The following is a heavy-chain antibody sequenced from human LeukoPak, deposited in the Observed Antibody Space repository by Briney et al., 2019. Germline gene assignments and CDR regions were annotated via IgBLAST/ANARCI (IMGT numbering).Heavy chain of an antibody. J-gene: IGHJ4*02. CDR2: INPNSGDP. V-gene: IGHV1-2*06. CDR3: ARVTYFGSGSYYTD. CDR1: GYTFTDSY. Sequence: ASVKVSCKTSGYTFTDSYIHWVRQAPGQGLEWMGRINPNSGDPNYPQKFQGRVTMTRDTSIRTAYMELSRLRSDDTAVYFCARVTYFGSGSYYTDWGQGTLVTVSS. D-gene: IGHD3-10*01.